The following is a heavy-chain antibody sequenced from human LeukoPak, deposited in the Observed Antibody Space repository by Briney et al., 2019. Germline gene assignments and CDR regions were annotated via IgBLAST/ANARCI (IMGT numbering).Heavy chain of an antibody. D-gene: IGHD6-13*01. CDR3: ARSSSWYSYGMDV. J-gene: IGHJ6*02. Sequence: ASVKVSCKASGYTFTGYYMHWVRQAPGLGLEWMGWINPNSGGTNYAQKFQGWVTMTRDTSISTAYMELSRLRSDDTAVYYCARSSSWYSYGMDVWGQGTTVTVSS. V-gene: IGHV1-2*04. CDR2: INPNSGGT. CDR1: GYTFTGYY.